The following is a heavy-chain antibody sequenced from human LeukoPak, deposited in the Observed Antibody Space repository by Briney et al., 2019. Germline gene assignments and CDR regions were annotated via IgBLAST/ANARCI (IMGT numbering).Heavy chain of an antibody. CDR2: IYYSGST. CDR3: ARQGGGGQWLVLGY. V-gene: IGHV4-39*01. J-gene: IGHJ4*02. Sequence: PSETLSLTCTVSGGSISSGGYYWSWIRQHPGKGLEWIGYIYYSGSTYYNPSLKSRVTISVDTSKNQFSLKLSSVTAADTAVYYCARQGGGGQWLVLGYWGQGTLVTVSS. D-gene: IGHD6-19*01. CDR1: GGSISSGGYY.